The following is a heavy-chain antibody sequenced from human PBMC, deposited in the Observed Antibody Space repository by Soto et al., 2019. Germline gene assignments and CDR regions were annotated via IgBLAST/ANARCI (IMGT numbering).Heavy chain of an antibody. J-gene: IGHJ4*02. Sequence: PGGSLSLSCAASGFTVSSNYMSWVRQAPGKGLEWVSVIYSGGSTYYADSVKGRFTISRDNSKNTLYLQMNSLRAEDTAVYYCARDPGRSYGPDWGQGTLVTVSS. CDR1: GFTVSSNY. CDR2: IYSGGST. D-gene: IGHD1-26*01. CDR3: ARDPGRSYGPD. V-gene: IGHV3-66*01.